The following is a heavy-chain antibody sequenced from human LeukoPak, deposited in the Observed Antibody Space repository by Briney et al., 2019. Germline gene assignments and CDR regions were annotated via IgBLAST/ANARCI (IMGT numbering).Heavy chain of an antibody. V-gene: IGHV3-48*01. CDR1: GFSVTNYD. CDR3: ARRAGSLT. J-gene: IGHJ4*02. Sequence: GGSLRLSCAASGFSVTNYDMSWVRQAPGKGLEWVSYISSSSSTIYYADSVKGRFTISRDNAKNSLYLQMNSLRAEDTAVYYCARRAGSLTWGQGTLVTVSS. CDR2: ISSSSSTI.